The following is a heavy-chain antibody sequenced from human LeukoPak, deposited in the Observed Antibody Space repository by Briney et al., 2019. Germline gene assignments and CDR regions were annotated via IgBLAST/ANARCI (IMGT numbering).Heavy chain of an antibody. Sequence: PSETLSLTCTVSGGSISSSSYYWGWIRQPPGKGLEWIGSIYHSGSTNYNPSLKSRVTISVDKSKNQFSLKLSSVTAADTAVYYCARVGYYYGSGIRAFDIWGQGTMVTVSS. CDR1: GGSISSSSYY. D-gene: IGHD3-10*01. V-gene: IGHV4-39*07. J-gene: IGHJ3*02. CDR3: ARVGYYYGSGIRAFDI. CDR2: IYHSGST.